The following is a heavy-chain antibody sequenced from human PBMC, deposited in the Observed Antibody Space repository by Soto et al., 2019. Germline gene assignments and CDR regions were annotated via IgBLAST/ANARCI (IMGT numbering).Heavy chain of an antibody. D-gene: IGHD1-26*01. CDR2: IYWDDDK. V-gene: IGHV2-5*02. CDR3: AHSGAGGPTYFFDY. CDR1: GFSLNTVRAG. J-gene: IGHJ4*02. Sequence: QITLKESVPTLVKPTQTLTVTCTFSGFSLNTVRAGVGWIRQPPGKALEWLALIYWDDDKRYSPSLKGRLTITKDTSKTQVVLTMTNVEPVDTATYYCAHSGAGGPTYFFDYWGQGTLVTVSS.